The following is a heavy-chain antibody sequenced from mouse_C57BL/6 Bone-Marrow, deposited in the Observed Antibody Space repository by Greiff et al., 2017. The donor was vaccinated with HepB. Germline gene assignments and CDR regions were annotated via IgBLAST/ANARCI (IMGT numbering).Heavy chain of an antibody. V-gene: IGHV5-2*01. CDR2: INSDGGST. Sequence: EVQRVESGGGLVQPGESLKLSCESNEYEFPSHDMSWVRKTPGKRLELVAAINSDGGSTYYPDTMERRFIISRDNTKKTLYLQMSSLRSEDTALYYCARSTMITPRDWYFDVWGTGTTVTVSS. J-gene: IGHJ1*03. CDR1: EYEFPSHD. CDR3: ARSTMITPRDWYFDV. D-gene: IGHD2-4*01.